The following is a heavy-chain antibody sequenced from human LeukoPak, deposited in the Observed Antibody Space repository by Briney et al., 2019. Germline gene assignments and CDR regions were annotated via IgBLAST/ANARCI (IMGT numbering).Heavy chain of an antibody. J-gene: IGHJ4*02. V-gene: IGHV1-3*01. D-gene: IGHD3-22*01. Sequence: ASVKVSCKASGYTFTSYAMHWVRQAPGQRLEWMGWINAGNGNTKYSQKFQGRVAITRDTSASTAYMELRSLGSDDTAVYYCARDHDSSGYYQSRFDYWGQGTLVIVSS. CDR2: INAGNGNT. CDR3: ARDHDSSGYYQSRFDY. CDR1: GYTFTSYA.